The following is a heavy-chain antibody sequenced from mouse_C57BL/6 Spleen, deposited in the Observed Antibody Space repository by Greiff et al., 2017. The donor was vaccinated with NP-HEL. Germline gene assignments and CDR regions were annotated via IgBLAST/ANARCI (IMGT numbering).Heavy chain of an antibody. D-gene: IGHD2-4*01. CDR1: GYTFTSYW. CDR2: IDPSDSYT. V-gene: IGHV1-69*01. Sequence: VQLQQPGAELVMPGASVKLSCKASGYTFTSYWMHWVKQRPGQGLEWIGEIDPSDSYTNYNQKFKGKSTLTEDKSSSTAYMQLSSLTSEDSAVYYCARSGGLRRGYFDYWGQGTTLTVSS. CDR3: ARSGGLRRGYFDY. J-gene: IGHJ2*01.